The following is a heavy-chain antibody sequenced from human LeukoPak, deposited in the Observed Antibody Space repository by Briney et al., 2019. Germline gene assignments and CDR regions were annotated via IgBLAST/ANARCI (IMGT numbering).Heavy chain of an antibody. CDR1: GFTFSSYG. D-gene: IGHD3-10*01. CDR3: AKDQNGSGPDY. Sequence: GGSLRLSCAASGFTFSSYGMHRVRQAPGKGLEWVAVISYDGSNKYYADSVKGRFTISRDNSKNTLYLQMNSLRAEDTAVYYCAKDQNGSGPDYWGQGTLVTVSS. V-gene: IGHV3-30*18. J-gene: IGHJ4*02. CDR2: ISYDGSNK.